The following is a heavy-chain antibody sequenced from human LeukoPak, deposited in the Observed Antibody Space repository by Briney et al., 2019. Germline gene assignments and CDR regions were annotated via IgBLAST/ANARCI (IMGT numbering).Heavy chain of an antibody. CDR1: GYTFTSYY. J-gene: IGHJ4*02. V-gene: IGHV1-46*03. CDR2: INPSGGST. Sequence: ASVKVSCKACGYTFTSYYMHWVRQAPAQGLEWMGIINPSGGSTSYAQKFQSRVTMTRDTSTSTVYMELSSLRSEDTAVYYCARADMVVVPAATTTFDYWGQGTLVTVSS. D-gene: IGHD2-2*01. CDR3: ARADMVVVPAATTTFDY.